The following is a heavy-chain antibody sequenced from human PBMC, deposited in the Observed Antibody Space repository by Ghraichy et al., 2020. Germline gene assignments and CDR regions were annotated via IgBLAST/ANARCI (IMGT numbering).Heavy chain of an antibody. CDR3: AKRDSSSWYVPYFDY. V-gene: IGHV3-23*01. CDR1: GFTFSSYA. Sequence: GGSLRLSCAASGFTFSSYAMSWVRQAPGKGLEWVSAISGSGGSTYYADSVKGRFTISRDNSKNTLYLQMNSLRAEDTAVYYCAKRDSSSWYVPYFDYWGQGILVTVSS. J-gene: IGHJ4*02. D-gene: IGHD6-13*01. CDR2: ISGSGGST.